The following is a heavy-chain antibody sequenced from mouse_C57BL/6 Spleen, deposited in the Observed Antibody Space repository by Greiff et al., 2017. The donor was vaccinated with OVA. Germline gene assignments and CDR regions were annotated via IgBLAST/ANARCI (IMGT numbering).Heavy chain of an antibody. CDR1: GFTFSDYG. Sequence: EVKVVESGGGLVKPGGSLKLSCAASGFTFSDYGMHWVRQAPEKGLEWVAYISSGSSTIYYADTVKGRFTISRDNAKNTLFLQMTSLRSEDTAMYYCASGGSSYSFAYWGQGTLVTVSA. V-gene: IGHV5-17*01. J-gene: IGHJ3*01. CDR3: ASGGSSYSFAY. CDR2: ISSGSSTI. D-gene: IGHD1-1*01.